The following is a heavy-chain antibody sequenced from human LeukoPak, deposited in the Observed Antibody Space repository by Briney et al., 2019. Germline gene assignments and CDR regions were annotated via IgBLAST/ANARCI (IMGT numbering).Heavy chain of an antibody. J-gene: IGHJ6*03. Sequence: GGTLRLSCAASGFTFSSYGMSWVRQAPGKGLEWVSAISGSGGSTYYADSVKGRFTISRDNAKNSLYLQMNSLRAEDTAVYYCARDPYSGSYGDYYYYYMDVWGKGTTVTISS. V-gene: IGHV3-23*01. CDR2: ISGSGGST. CDR1: GFTFSSYG. CDR3: ARDPYSGSYGDYYYYYMDV. D-gene: IGHD1-26*01.